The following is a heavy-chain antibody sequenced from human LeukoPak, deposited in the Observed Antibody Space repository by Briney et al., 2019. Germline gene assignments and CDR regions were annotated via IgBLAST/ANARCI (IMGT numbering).Heavy chain of an antibody. V-gene: IGHV1-3*01. CDR2: INAGNGNA. CDR1: GYTFTSYA. CDR3: ARDRENHYYGKEFDP. J-gene: IGHJ5*02. Sequence: ASVKVSCKASGYTFTSYAMHWVRQAPGQRLEWMGWINAGNGNAKYSQKFQGRVTITRDTSASTAYMELSSLRSEDTAVYYCARDRENHYYGKEFDPWGQGTLVTVSS. D-gene: IGHD3-10*01.